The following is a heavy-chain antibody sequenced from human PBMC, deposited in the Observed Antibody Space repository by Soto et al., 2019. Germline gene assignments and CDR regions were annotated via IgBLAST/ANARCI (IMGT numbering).Heavy chain of an antibody. CDR3: ANSDYYYVFNS. J-gene: IGHJ5*02. D-gene: IGHD3-22*01. V-gene: IGHV3-53*04. Sequence: PGGSLRLSCAASGFTFSSYAMSWVRQTPGRGLEWVSIIYSGGGTYYADSVKGRFTISRHNSKNTLFLQMDSLRVEDTAVYYCANSDYYYVFNSWGQGTLVTVSS. CDR2: IYSGGGT. CDR1: GFTFSSYA.